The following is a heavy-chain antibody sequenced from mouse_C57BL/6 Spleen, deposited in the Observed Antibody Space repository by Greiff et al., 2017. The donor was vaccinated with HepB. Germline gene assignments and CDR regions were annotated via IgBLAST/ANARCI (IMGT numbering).Heavy chain of an antibody. D-gene: IGHD2-1*01. J-gene: IGHJ4*01. Sequence: QVQLKESGPGLVQPSQSLSITCTVSGFSLTSYGVHWVRQSPGKGLEWLGVIWSGGSTDYNAAFISRLSISKDNSKSQVFFKMNSLQAYDTAIYYCARKWYSGDYWGQGTSVTVSS. CDR3: ARKWYSGDY. CDR1: GFSLTSYG. CDR2: IWSGGST. V-gene: IGHV2-2*01.